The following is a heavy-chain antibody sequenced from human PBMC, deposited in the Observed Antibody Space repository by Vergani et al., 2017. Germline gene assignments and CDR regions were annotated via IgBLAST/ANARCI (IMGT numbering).Heavy chain of an antibody. CDR1: GFTFSSYG. J-gene: IGHJ5*02. V-gene: IGHV3-33*01. CDR2: IWYDGSNK. CDR3: ASIGGSGSYNWFDP. Sequence: QVQLVESGGGVVQPGRSLRLSCAASGFTFSSYGMHWVRQAPGKGLEWVAVIWYDGSNKYYADSVKGRFTISRDNSKNTLYLQMNSLRAEDTAVYYCASIGGSGSYNWFDPWGQGTLVTVSS. D-gene: IGHD3-10*01.